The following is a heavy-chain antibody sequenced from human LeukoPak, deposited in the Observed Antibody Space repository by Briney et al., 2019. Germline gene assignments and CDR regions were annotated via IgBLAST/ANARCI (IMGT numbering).Heavy chain of an antibody. D-gene: IGHD3-10*01. CDR2: INHSRST. Sequence: SETLSLTCAVYGGSFSGYYWSWIRQPPGKGLEWIGEINHSRSTNYNPSLKSRVTISVDTSKNQFSLKLSSVTAADTAVYYCARAFPMVRGVRLGYFDYWGQGTLVTVSS. V-gene: IGHV4-34*01. CDR3: ARAFPMVRGVRLGYFDY. J-gene: IGHJ4*02. CDR1: GGSFSGYY.